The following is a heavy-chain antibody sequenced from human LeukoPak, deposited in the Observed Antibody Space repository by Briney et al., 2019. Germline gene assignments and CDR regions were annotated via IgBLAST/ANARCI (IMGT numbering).Heavy chain of an antibody. D-gene: IGHD2-2*01. CDR3: ARANFLYCSSSTCLFDY. CDR1: GYTFTDYY. V-gene: IGHV1-2*02. CDR2: INPNGGDT. Sequence: ASVKVSCKASGYTFTDYYMHWVRQAPGQGFEWMGWINPNGGDTNYAQRFQGRVTMTRDTSISTAHMEVSRLRSDDTAVYYCARANFLYCSSSTCLFDYWGQGNPGYRLV. J-gene: IGHJ4*02.